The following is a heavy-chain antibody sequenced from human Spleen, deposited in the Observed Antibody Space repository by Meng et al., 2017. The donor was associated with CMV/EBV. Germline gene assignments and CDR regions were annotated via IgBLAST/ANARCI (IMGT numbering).Heavy chain of an antibody. J-gene: IGHJ3*02. D-gene: IGHD5-24*01. CDR1: GGSFSTYY. Sequence: ESLRLSCAVYGGSFSTYYWSWIRQPPGKGLEWIGEITHSGSTNYNPSLKSRVTISVDTSKNQFSLKLTSVTAADTAVYYCACIDGYSSGDSFDIWGQGTMVTVSS. CDR3: ACIDGYSSGDSFDI. CDR2: ITHSGST. V-gene: IGHV4-34*01.